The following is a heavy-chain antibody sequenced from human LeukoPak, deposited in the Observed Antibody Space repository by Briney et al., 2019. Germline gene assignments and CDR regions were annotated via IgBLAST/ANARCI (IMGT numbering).Heavy chain of an antibody. V-gene: IGHV5-51*01. CDR2: IYPGDSDT. CDR1: GYGFTSYW. D-gene: IGHD5-18*01. Sequence: GESLKISCKGSGYGFTSYWIGWVRQMPGKGLEWMGIIYPGDSDTRYSPSFQGQVTISADKSISTAYLQWSSLKASDTAMYYCARHGGLDTAMATTFDYRGQGTLVTVSS. CDR3: ARHGGLDTAMATTFDY. J-gene: IGHJ4*02.